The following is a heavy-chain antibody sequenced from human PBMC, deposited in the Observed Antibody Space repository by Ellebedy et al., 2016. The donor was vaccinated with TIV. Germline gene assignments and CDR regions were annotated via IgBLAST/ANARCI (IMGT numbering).Heavy chain of an antibody. J-gene: IGHJ4*02. D-gene: IGHD6-19*01. CDR2: ISHTGTRT. V-gene: IGHV3-23*01. CDR1: GFTFNSYA. Sequence: GESLKISCAASGFTFNSYAMSWVRQAPGKGLEWVSTISHTGTRTYYANSVDGRFIISRDIPKRTLYLQMNSLRAEDTAVYYCAKGRGGGSDSSAPRYYFDSWGLGTLVTVSS. CDR3: AKGRGGGSDSSAPRYYFDS.